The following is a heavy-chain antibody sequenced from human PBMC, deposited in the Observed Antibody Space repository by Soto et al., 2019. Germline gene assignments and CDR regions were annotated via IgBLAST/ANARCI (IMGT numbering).Heavy chain of an antibody. CDR1: GFTFSDYS. CDR3: AREEGYCNGGPCYRGAFDF. D-gene: IGHD2-15*01. J-gene: IGHJ3*01. Sequence: EVQLVESGGGLVKPGGSPRLSCAASGFTFSDYSMLWVRQAPGKGLEWLAFIGNSNNPTFYADSVRGRFTISRDNPKNSVYLQVNSLREEDTAVYFCAREEGYCNGGPCYRGAFDFWGQGTMVTVSS. V-gene: IGHV3-21*02. CDR2: IGNSNNPT.